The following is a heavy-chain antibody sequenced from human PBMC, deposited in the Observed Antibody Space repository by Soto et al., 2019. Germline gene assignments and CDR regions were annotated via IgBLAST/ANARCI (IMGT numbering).Heavy chain of an antibody. CDR1: GYILTELS. CDR3: ATDHYDSSGYSIPLDF. CDR2: FDPEDGEK. J-gene: IGHJ4*02. D-gene: IGHD3-22*01. Sequence: QVQLVQSGAEVKKPGASVKVSCKVSGYILTELSMHWVRQAPGKGLEWMGGFDPEDGEKIYAQNFHDRVTMTEDASTDTAYMELSSLRSEDTAVYYCATDHYDSSGYSIPLDFWGQGTLVTVSS. V-gene: IGHV1-24*01.